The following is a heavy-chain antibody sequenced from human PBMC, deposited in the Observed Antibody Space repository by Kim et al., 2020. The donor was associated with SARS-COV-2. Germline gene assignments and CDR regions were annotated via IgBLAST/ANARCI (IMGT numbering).Heavy chain of an antibody. CDR3: ARENLRWQQLTRALDI. D-gene: IGHD6-13*01. J-gene: IGHJ3*02. CDR1: GFTFGDYG. Sequence: GGSLRLSCAASGFTFGDYGMHWVRQAPGKGLEWVAIIWYDGSNEFYEDSVKGRFTTSSDNSRNTVNLKMNSLRAEDTCVYYCARENLRWQQLTRALDIWGQGTMVTVSS. CDR2: IWYDGSNE. V-gene: IGHV3-33*01.